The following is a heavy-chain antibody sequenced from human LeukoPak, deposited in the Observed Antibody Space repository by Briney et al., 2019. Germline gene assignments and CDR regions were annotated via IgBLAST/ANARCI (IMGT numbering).Heavy chain of an antibody. J-gene: IGHJ3*02. V-gene: IGHV1-3*01. CDR3: ASSIGVQAVAGTGAFDI. Sequence: ASVKVSCKASGYTFTSYAMHWVRQAPGQRLEWMGWINAGNGNTKYSQKFQGRVTVTRDTSASTAYMELSSLRSEDTAVYYCASSIGVQAVAGTGAFDIWGQGTMVTVSS. D-gene: IGHD6-19*01. CDR2: INAGNGNT. CDR1: GYTFTSYA.